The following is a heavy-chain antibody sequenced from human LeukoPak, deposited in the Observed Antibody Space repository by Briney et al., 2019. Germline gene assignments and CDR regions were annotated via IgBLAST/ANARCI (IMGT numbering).Heavy chain of an antibody. D-gene: IGHD3-3*01. J-gene: IGHJ4*02. CDR2: ISGSGGST. CDR1: GFTFSSYG. CDR3: AKDLSKELLYRRAKCYFDY. V-gene: IGHV3-23*01. Sequence: GGTLRLSCAASGFTFSSYGMSWVRQAPGKGLEWVSAISGSGGSTYYADSVKGRFTISRDNSKNTLYLQMSSLRAEDTAVYYCAKDLSKELLYRRAKCYFDYWGQGTLVTVSS.